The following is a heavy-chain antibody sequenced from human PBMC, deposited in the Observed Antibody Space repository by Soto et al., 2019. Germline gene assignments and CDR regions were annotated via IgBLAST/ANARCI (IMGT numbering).Heavy chain of an antibody. CDR2: IYYSGST. Sequence: PSETLSLTCTVSGGSISSGDYYWSWIRQPPGKGLEWIGYIYYSGSTYYNPSLKSRVTISVDTSKNQFSLKLSSVTAADTAVYYCARGPFGVVNSYFDYWGQGTLVTVSS. CDR1: GGSISSGDYY. D-gene: IGHD3-3*01. J-gene: IGHJ4*02. CDR3: ARGPFGVVNSYFDY. V-gene: IGHV4-30-4*01.